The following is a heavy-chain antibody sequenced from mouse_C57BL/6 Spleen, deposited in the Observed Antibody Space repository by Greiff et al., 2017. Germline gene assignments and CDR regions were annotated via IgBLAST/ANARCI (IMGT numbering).Heavy chain of an antibody. J-gene: IGHJ2*01. CDR1: GFTFSSYA. CDR2: ISSGGDSI. Sequence: EVNVVESGEGLVKPGGSLKLSCAASGFTFSSYAMSWVRQTPEKRLEWVAYISSGGDSIYYADTVKGRFTISRDNARNTLYLQMGSLKSEDTAMYYCTGGSLYGSSPFDYWGQGTTLTVSS. D-gene: IGHD1-1*01. CDR3: TGGSLYGSSPFDY. V-gene: IGHV5-9-1*02.